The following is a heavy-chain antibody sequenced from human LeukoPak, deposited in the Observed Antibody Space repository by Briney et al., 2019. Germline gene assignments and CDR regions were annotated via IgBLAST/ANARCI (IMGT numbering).Heavy chain of an antibody. CDR3: ARVRLGGAFDM. Sequence: GGSLRLSCAASGFNFSSYAMHWVRQALGKGLEWVAVISSDGSNKYYADSVKGRFTISRDNSKNTLYLQMNSLRAEDTAVYYCARVRLGGAFDMWGQGTMVTVSS. J-gene: IGHJ3*02. V-gene: IGHV3-30-3*01. CDR2: ISSDGSNK. CDR1: GFNFSSYA. D-gene: IGHD1-1*01.